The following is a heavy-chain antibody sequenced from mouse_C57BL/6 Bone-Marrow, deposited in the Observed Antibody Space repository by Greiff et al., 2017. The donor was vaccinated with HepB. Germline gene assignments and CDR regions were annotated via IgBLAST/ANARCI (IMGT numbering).Heavy chain of an antibody. V-gene: IGHV3-6*01. D-gene: IGHD2-4*01. Sequence: VQLKESGPGLVKPSQSLSLTCSVTGYSITSGYYWNWIRQFPGNKLEWMGYISYDGSNNYNPSLKNRISITRDTSKNQFFLKLNSVTTEDTATYYCARDGGYDSDGNYYAMDYWGQGTSVTVSS. CDR1: GYSITSGYY. J-gene: IGHJ4*01. CDR2: ISYDGSN. CDR3: ARDGGYDSDGNYYAMDY.